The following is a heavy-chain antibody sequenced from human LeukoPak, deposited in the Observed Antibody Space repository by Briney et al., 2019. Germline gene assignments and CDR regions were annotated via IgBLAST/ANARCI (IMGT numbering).Heavy chain of an antibody. J-gene: IGHJ4*02. V-gene: IGHV4-38-2*02. D-gene: IGHD3-16*02. CDR3: ARHRFLDY. CDR2: IYHSGST. Sequence: SETLSLTCTVSGYSISSGYYWGWIRQPPGKGLEWIGSIYHSGSTYYNPSLKSRVTISVDTSKNQFSLKLSSVTAADTAVYYCARHRFLDYWGQGTLVTVSS. CDR1: GYSISSGYY.